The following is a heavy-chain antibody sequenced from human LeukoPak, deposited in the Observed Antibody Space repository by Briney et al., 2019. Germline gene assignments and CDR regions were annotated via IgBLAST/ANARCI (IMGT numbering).Heavy chain of an antibody. D-gene: IGHD2-21*01. Sequence: TPSETLSLTCTVSGGSISSYYWSWIRQPAGKGLEWIGYIDYSGSTNYNPSLKSRVTMSVDTSKNQFSLKLRSVTAADTAVYYCASVHSYDAFDIWGQGTMVTVSS. J-gene: IGHJ3*02. CDR1: GGSISSYY. V-gene: IGHV4-59*01. CDR3: ASVHSYDAFDI. CDR2: IDYSGST.